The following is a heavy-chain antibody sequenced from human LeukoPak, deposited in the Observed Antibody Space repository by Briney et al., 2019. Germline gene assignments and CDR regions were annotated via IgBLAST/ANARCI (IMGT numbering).Heavy chain of an antibody. Sequence: GGSLRPSCAASGFTFSSYWMHWVRQAPGKGLVWVSRINSDGSSTSYADSVKGRFTISRDNAKNTLYLQMNSLRAEDTAVYYCAREGLVGGNWFDPWGQGTLVTVSS. CDR3: AREGLVGGNWFDP. CDR1: GFTFSSYW. V-gene: IGHV3-74*01. J-gene: IGHJ5*02. D-gene: IGHD6-6*01. CDR2: INSDGSST.